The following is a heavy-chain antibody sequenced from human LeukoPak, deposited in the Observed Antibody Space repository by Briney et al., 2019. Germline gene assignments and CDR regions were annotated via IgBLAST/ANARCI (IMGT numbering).Heavy chain of an antibody. J-gene: IGHJ4*02. Sequence: PSETLSLTCTVSGGSISSYYWSRIRQPPGKGLEWIGYINDSGSTNYNPSLKSQFTISVDTSKNQLSLKVSSVTAADTAVYYCARHGIVGATLFDSWGQGTPVTVSS. D-gene: IGHD1-26*01. CDR2: INDSGST. CDR1: GGSISSYY. CDR3: ARHGIVGATLFDS. V-gene: IGHV4-59*01.